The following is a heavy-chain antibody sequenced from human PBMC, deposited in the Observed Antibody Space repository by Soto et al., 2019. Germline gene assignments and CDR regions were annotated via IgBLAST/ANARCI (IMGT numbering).Heavy chain of an antibody. D-gene: IGHD1-26*01. V-gene: IGHV3-23*01. J-gene: IGHJ4*02. CDR3: AKDLVRVLWWELLQPDY. CDR2: ISGSGGST. CDR1: GFTFSSYA. Sequence: EVQLLESGGGLVQPGGSLRLSCAASGFTFSSYAMSWVRQAPGKGLEWVSAISGSGGSTYYADSVKGRFTISRDNSKNXXYLQLHSIRAEDTAVYYCAKDLVRVLWWELLQPDYWGQGTLVTVSS.